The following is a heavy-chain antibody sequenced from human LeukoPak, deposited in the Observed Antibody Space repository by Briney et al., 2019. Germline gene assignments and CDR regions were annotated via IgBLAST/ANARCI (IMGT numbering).Heavy chain of an antibody. CDR2: IYYSGST. D-gene: IGHD3-16*01. Sequence: SETLSLTCTVSGGSISSYYWSWIRQPPGRGLEWIGYIYYSGSTNYNPSLKSRVTISVDKSKNQFSLKLSSVTAADTAVYYCASGGYYYYGMDVWGQGTTVTVSS. CDR1: GGSISSYY. V-gene: IGHV4-59*12. J-gene: IGHJ6*02. CDR3: ASGGYYYYGMDV.